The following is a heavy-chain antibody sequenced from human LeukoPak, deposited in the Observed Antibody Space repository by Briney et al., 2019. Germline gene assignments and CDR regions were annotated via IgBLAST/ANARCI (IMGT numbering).Heavy chain of an antibody. CDR3: AREPNYDYVWGSLPDAFDI. CDR2: IWYDGSNK. Sequence: GGSLRLSCAASGFTFSSYGMHWVRQAPGKGLEWVAVIWYDGSNKYYADSVKGRFTISRDNSKNTLYLQMNSLRAEDTAVYHCAREPNYDYVWGSLPDAFDIWGQGTMVTVSS. CDR1: GFTFSSYG. J-gene: IGHJ3*02. D-gene: IGHD3-16*01. V-gene: IGHV3-33*01.